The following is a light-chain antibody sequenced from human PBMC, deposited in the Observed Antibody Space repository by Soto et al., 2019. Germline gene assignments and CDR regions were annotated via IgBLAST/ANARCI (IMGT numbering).Light chain of an antibody. CDR3: MQALQTPWT. CDR2: LGS. V-gene: IGKV2-28*01. Sequence: DIVMTQSPLALPVTPVEPASISFRSSQILLHSNGYNYLDWYLQKPGQSPQLLIYLGSNRASGVPDRFSGSGSGTDFTLKISRVEAEDVGLYYCMQALQTPWTFGQGTKVDIK. J-gene: IGKJ1*01. CDR1: QILLHSNGYNY.